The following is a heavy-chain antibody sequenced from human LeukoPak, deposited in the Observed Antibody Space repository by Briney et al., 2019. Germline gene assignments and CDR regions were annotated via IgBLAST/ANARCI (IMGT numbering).Heavy chain of an antibody. J-gene: IGHJ2*01. D-gene: IGHD5-12*01. CDR2: IYTSGST. V-gene: IGHV4-61*02. CDR3: ARDSSYDEWYFDL. Sequence: SQTLSLTCTVSGGSISSGSYYWSWIRQPAGKGLEWIGRIYTSGSTNYNPSLKSRVTISVDTSKNQFSLKLSSVTAADTAVYYCARDSSYDEWYFDLWGRGTLVTVSS. CDR1: GGSISSGSYY.